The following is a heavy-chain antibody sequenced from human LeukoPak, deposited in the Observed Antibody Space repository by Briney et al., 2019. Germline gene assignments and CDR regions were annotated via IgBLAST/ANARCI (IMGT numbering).Heavy chain of an antibody. CDR1: GFTFSSYA. CDR2: ISYDGSNK. V-gene: IGHV3-30-3*01. CDR3: ARESIARPLFDY. D-gene: IGHD6-6*01. J-gene: IGHJ4*02. Sequence: GGSLRLSCAASGFTFSSYAMHWVRQAPGKGLEWVAVISYDGSNKYYADSVKGRFTISRDNSKNMLYLQMNSLRAEDTAVYYCARESIARPLFDYWGQGTLVTVSS.